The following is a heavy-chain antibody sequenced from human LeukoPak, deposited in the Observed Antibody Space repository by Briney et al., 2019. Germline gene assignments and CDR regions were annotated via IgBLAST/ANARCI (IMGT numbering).Heavy chain of an antibody. V-gene: IGHV4-34*01. CDR1: GGSFSGYY. Sequence: SETLSLTCAVYGGSFSGYYWSWIRQPPGKGLEWIGEINHSGSTNYNPSLKSRVTISVDTSKNQFSLKLSSVTAADTAVYYCARETRARQFDPWGQGTLVTVSS. J-gene: IGHJ5*02. D-gene: IGHD4-11*01. CDR3: ARETRARQFDP. CDR2: INHSGST.